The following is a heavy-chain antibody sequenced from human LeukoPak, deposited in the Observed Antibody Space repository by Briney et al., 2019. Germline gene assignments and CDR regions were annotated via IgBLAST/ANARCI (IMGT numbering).Heavy chain of an antibody. V-gene: IGHV4-59*11. D-gene: IGHD5-24*01. J-gene: IGHJ3*02. CDR3: ARGEMATMEDAFDI. Sequence: PSETLSLTCTVSGGSISSHYWSWIRQSPGKGLEWIGYIYYSGSTNYNPSLKSRVTISVDTSKNQFSLKLSSVTAADTAVYYCARGEMATMEDAFDIWGQGTMVTVSS. CDR1: GGSISSHY. CDR2: IYYSGST.